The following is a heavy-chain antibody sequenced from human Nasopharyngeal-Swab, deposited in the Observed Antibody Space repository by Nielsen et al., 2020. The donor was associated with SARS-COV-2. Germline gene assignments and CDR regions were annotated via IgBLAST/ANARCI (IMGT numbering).Heavy chain of an antibody. J-gene: IGHJ6*02. CDR1: GGSFSGYY. CDR2: INHSGST. Sequence: GSLRLSCAVYGGSFSGYYWSWIRQPPGKGLEWIGEINHSGSTNYNPSLKSRVTISVDTSKNQFYLKLNSVTAADTAVYYCARDPVEYSSSSWIYYYYGMDVWGQGTTVTVSS. V-gene: IGHV4-34*01. CDR3: ARDPVEYSSSSWIYYYYGMDV. D-gene: IGHD6-6*01.